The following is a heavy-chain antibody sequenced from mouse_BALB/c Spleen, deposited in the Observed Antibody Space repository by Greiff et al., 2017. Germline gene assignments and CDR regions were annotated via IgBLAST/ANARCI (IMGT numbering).Heavy chain of an antibody. CDR1: GFTFSSFG. CDR2: ISSGSSTI. Sequence: EVKLVESGGGLVQPGGSRKLSCAASGFTFSSFGMHWVRQAPEKGLEWVAYISSGSSTIYYADTVKGRFTISRDNPKNTLFLQMTSRRSEDTAMYYCARSYYYGSSHAWFAYWGQGTLVTVSA. V-gene: IGHV5-17*02. J-gene: IGHJ3*01. CDR3: ARSYYYGSSHAWFAY. D-gene: IGHD1-1*01.